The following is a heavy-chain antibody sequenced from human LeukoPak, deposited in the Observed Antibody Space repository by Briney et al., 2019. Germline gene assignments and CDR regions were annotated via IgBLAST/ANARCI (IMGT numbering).Heavy chain of an antibody. J-gene: IGHJ6*03. CDR1: GGTFTSYA. Sequence: ASVKVSCKASGGTFTSYAISWVRQAPGQGLEWMGGIIPIFGTANYAQKFQGRVTIATDESTSTAYMELTSLRSEDTAVYYCARGTYCSSTSCYEVAAYMDVWGKGTTVTASS. D-gene: IGHD2-2*01. V-gene: IGHV1-69*05. CDR3: ARGTYCSSTSCYEVAAYMDV. CDR2: IIPIFGTA.